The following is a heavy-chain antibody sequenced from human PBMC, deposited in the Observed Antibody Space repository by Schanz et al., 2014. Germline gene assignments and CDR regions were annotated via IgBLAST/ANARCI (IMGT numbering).Heavy chain of an antibody. CDR3: TRDRGALINHNDALDL. V-gene: IGHV3-30*03. D-gene: IGHD3-16*01. CDR1: GFTFSDYY. Sequence: VQLLESGGGLVQPGGSLRLSCAASGFTFSDYYMTWIRQAPGQGLEKVAVTSTDGTKTYYAASVRGRFTISRDNSKNTVYLQMNSLRSEDTAVYYCTRDRGALINHNDALDLWGQGTMVSVSS. J-gene: IGHJ3*01. CDR2: TSTDGTKT.